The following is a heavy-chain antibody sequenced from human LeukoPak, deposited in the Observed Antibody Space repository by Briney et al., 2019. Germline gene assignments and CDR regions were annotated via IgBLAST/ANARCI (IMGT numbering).Heavy chain of an antibody. D-gene: IGHD6-13*01. CDR2: ITSSSTYI. Sequence: GGSLRLSCAASGFTFSNYNMNWVRQAPGKGLEWVSSITSSSTYIYYADSVKGRFTISRDNAKNSLYLQMNSLRAEDTAVYYCAREEAAAGIMYYFDYWGQGTLVTVSS. V-gene: IGHV3-21*01. J-gene: IGHJ4*02. CDR3: AREEAAAGIMYYFDY. CDR1: GFTFSNYN.